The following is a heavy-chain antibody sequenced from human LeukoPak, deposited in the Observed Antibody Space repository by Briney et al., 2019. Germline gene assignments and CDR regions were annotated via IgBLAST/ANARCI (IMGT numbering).Heavy chain of an antibody. V-gene: IGHV3-7*01. J-gene: IGHJ4*02. CDR2: IKPDGSEQ. CDR3: VRGGGLLPDY. D-gene: IGHD2-15*01. Sequence: GEWLKISCAASGFSFSTFWMSWVRQAPERGLEWVANIKPDGSEQYYVDSVKGRFTISRDNAKNSMYLQISSLRAEDTAVYYCVRGGGLLPDYWGQGTPVTVSS. CDR1: GFSFSTFW.